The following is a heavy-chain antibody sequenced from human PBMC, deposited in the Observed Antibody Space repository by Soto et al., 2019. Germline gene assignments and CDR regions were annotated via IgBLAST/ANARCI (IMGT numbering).Heavy chain of an antibody. D-gene: IGHD3-22*01. Sequence: QVQLQESGSGLVKPSQTLSLTCTVSGGSSSSGDYDWSWIRQPPGTVLEWIGSIYYSGSTYYNQSLKSRVTISVDTSKNQFSLKLSSVTAADTAVYYCAGTRDYYDSSGYYPVYFDYWGQGTLVTVSS. CDR2: IYYSGST. V-gene: IGHV4-30-4*01. J-gene: IGHJ4*02. CDR1: GGSSSSGDYD. CDR3: AGTRDYYDSSGYYPVYFDY.